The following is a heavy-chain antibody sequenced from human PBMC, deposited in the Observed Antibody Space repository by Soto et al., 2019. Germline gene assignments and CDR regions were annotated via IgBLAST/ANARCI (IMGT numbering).Heavy chain of an antibody. D-gene: IGHD3-16*01. V-gene: IGHV1-69*15. CDR2: IVPIFGTA. CDR1: GGTFSTYA. CDR3: ASPGDQYGP. Sequence: QVQLVQSGAEVKKPGSSVKVSCKASGGTFSTYAIGWVRQAPGQGLEWMGSIVPIFGTANYAPKFQGRVTITADESAGTVYLAMRSLRSEGTAIYYCASPGDQYGPWGQGTRVTVSS. J-gene: IGHJ5*02.